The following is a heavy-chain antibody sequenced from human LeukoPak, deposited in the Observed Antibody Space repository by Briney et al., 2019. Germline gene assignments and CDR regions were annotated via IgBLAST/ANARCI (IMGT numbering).Heavy chain of an antibody. V-gene: IGHV3-53*01. Sequence: GGSLRLSCAASGFTFSSYWMSWVRQAPGKGLEWVSFLYTGGNTHYTDSVKGRFTISRDNWKNMLFLDLSRLRVDDTAVYYCAREGYCSDVGCYWPSYFDLWGQGVLVSVSS. CDR1: GFTFSSYW. CDR3: AREGYCSDVGCYWPSYFDL. CDR2: LYTGGNT. D-gene: IGHD2-15*01. J-gene: IGHJ4*02.